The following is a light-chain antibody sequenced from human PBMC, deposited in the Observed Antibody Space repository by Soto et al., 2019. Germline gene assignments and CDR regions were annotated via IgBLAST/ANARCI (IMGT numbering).Light chain of an antibody. J-gene: IGLJ2*01. V-gene: IGLV1-51*01. Sequence: QSALTQPPSVSAAPGQKVTISCSGSSSNIGNNYVSWYQQLPGTAPKLLIYDNNKRPSGIPDRFSGSKSGTSATLGITGLQAWDEADYYCGTWDSSLSVVFGGGTQLTVL. CDR1: SSNIGNNY. CDR3: GTWDSSLSVV. CDR2: DNN.